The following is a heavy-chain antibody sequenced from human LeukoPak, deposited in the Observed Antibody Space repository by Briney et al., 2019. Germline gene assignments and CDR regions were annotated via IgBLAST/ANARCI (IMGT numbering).Heavy chain of an antibody. CDR2: INPSGGST. CDR1: GYTFTSYY. D-gene: IGHD7-27*01. J-gene: IGHJ2*01. CDR3: ARDRAPSAQGWGSVDWYFDL. V-gene: IGHV1-46*01. Sequence: ASVKVSCKASGYTFTSYYMHWVRQTPGQGLEWMGIINPSGGSTSYAQKFQGRVTMTRDMSTSTVYMELSSLRSEDTAVYYCARDRAPSAQGWGSVDWYFDLWGRGTLVTVSS.